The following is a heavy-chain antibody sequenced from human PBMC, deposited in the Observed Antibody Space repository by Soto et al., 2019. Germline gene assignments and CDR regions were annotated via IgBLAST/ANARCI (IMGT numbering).Heavy chain of an antibody. V-gene: IGHV2-5*02. CDR1: GFSLNTSEVG. Sequence: QITLKESGPTLVKPTQTLTLTCTFSGFSLNTSEVGVGWIRQPPGKALEWLALIYWDDDKRYSPSLKSRLTITKDTSKTHGVLTRTIMDAVDTATHYCAHYRIMITFGVVIVKGWTFDIWGQGTMGSFSS. CDR2: IYWDDDK. CDR3: AHYRIMITFGVVIVKGWTFDI. D-gene: IGHD3-16*02. J-gene: IGHJ3*02.